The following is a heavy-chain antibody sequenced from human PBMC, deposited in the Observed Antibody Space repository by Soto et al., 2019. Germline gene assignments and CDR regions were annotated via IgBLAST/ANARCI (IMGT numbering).Heavy chain of an antibody. Sequence: PGGSLRLSCAASGFTFSSYSMNWVRQAPGKGLEWVSSISSSSSYIYYADSVKGRFTISRDNAKNSLYLQMNSLRAEDTAVYYCARALWATVTPNGHWGQGTLVTVSS. CDR3: ARALWATVTPNGH. J-gene: IGHJ4*02. CDR1: GFTFSSYS. D-gene: IGHD4-17*01. V-gene: IGHV3-21*01. CDR2: ISSSSSYI.